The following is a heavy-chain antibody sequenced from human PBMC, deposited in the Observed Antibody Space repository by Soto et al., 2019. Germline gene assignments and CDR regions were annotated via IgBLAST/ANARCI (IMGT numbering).Heavy chain of an antibody. V-gene: IGHV1-46*01. D-gene: IGHD2-2*01. CDR2: INPSGGST. J-gene: IGHJ5*02. Sequence: GASVKVSCKASGYTFTSYYMHWVRQAPGQGLEWMGIINPSGGSTSYAQKFQGRVTMTRDTSTSTVYMELSSLRSEDTAVYYCAIGGDIVLVPAAGTGHWFDPWGQGTLVTVSS. CDR3: AIGGDIVLVPAAGTGHWFDP. CDR1: GYTFTSYY.